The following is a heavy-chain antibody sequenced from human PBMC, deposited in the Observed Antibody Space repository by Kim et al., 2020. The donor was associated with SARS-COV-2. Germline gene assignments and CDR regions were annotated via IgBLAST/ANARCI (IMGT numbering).Heavy chain of an antibody. CDR3: AKWAAHSVGYSSRRQTDYYYYGMDV. D-gene: IGHD6-13*01. Sequence: GGSLRLSCAASGFTFSSYAMSWVRQAPGKGLEWVSAISGSGGSTYYADSVKGRFTISRDNSKNTLYLQMNSLRAEDTAVYYCAKWAAHSVGYSSRRQTDYYYYGMDVWGQGTTVTVSS. CDR2: ISGSGGST. J-gene: IGHJ6*02. V-gene: IGHV3-23*01. CDR1: GFTFSSYA.